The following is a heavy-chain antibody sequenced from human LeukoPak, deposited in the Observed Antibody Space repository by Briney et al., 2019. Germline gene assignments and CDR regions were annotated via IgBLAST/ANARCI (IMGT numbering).Heavy chain of an antibody. CDR1: GGTFSSYA. J-gene: IGHJ6*02. CDR2: IIPILGIA. V-gene: IGHV1-69*04. Sequence: GASVKVSCKASGGTFSSYAISWVRQAPGQGLEWMGRIIPILGIANYAQKFQGRVTITADKSTSTAYMELSSLRSEDTAVYYCARDHGDSSWYQSNSGYYYYYGMDVWGQGTTVTVSS. D-gene: IGHD6-13*01. CDR3: ARDHGDSSWYQSNSGYYYYYGMDV.